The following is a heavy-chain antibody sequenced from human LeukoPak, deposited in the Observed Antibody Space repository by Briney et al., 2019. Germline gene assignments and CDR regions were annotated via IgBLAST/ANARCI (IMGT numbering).Heavy chain of an antibody. CDR3: ARQNAAFRRGYYYGSGIDY. CDR1: GYSFTSYW. J-gene: IGHJ4*02. Sequence: GESLKISCKGSGYSFTSYWVGWVRQMPGKGLEWMGIIYPGDSDTRYSPSFQGQVTISADKSISTAYLQWSSLKASDTAMYYCARQNAAFRRGYYYGSGIDYWGQGTLVTVSS. D-gene: IGHD3-10*01. CDR2: IYPGDSDT. V-gene: IGHV5-51*01.